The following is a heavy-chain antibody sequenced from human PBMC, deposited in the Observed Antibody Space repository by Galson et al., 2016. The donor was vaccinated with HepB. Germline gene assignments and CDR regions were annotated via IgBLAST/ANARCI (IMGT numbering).Heavy chain of an antibody. D-gene: IGHD2-15*01. CDR3: AKDGGYCRDATCYYRNS. J-gene: IGHJ4*02. V-gene: IGHV3-23*01. Sequence: SLRLSCAASGFTFSSYAMSWVRQAPGKGLEWVSTITGSGGWIKYADSVKGRLITSRDNSKNTLYLQLNSLGAEDTAVYYCAKDGGYCRDATCYYRNSWGQGTRVTVSA. CDR1: GFTFSSYA. CDR2: ITGSGGWI.